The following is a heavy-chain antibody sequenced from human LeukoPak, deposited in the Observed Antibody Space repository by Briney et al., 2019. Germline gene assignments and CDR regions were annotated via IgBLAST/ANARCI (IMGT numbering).Heavy chain of an antibody. V-gene: IGHV1-18*01. J-gene: IGHJ4*02. Sequence: ASVKVSCKASGYTFTSYGISWVRQAPGQGLEWMGWISAYNGNTSYAQKLQGRVTMTTDTSTSTAYMELRSLRSDDTAVYYCARDRFTRGVTTYLFDYWGQGTLVTVSS. D-gene: IGHD4-17*01. CDR1: GYTFTSYG. CDR2: ISAYNGNT. CDR3: ARDRFTRGVTTYLFDY.